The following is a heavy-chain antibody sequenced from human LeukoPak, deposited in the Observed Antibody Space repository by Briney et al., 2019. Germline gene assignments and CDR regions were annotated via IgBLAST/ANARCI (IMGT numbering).Heavy chain of an antibody. CDR1: GFTFSSYD. CDR2: IGSAGDT. CDR3: ARFLPKYFDFLTGFYYYYGMDV. V-gene: IGHV3-13*01. D-gene: IGHD3-9*01. J-gene: IGHJ6*02. Sequence: GGSLRLSCAASGFTFSSYDMHRVRQATGKGLEWVSGIGSAGDTYYPDSVKGRFTVSRDNAKNSLYLQMNSLRAGDTAVYYCARFLPKYFDFLTGFYYYYGMDVWGQGTTVTVSS.